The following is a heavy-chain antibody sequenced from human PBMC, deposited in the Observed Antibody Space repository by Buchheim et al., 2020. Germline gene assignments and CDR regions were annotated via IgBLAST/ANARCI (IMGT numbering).Heavy chain of an antibody. D-gene: IGHD3-22*01. J-gene: IGHJ4*02. CDR2: SYHSGTT. CDR3: ARQGGDYDLYFDY. CDR1: GGSISSDGYS. V-gene: IGHV4-30-2*01. Sequence: QLQLQGSGSGLVKPSQTLSLTCGVSGGSISSDGYSWNWIRQPPGKGLEWIGYSYHSGTTYYNPSLKSRVTISIDRSKNQFSLKLRSVTAADTAVYYCARQGGDYDLYFDYWGQGT.